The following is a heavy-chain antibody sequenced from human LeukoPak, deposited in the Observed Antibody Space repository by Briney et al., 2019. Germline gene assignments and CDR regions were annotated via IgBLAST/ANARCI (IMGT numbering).Heavy chain of an antibody. J-gene: IGHJ4*02. Sequence: GGSLRLSCAASGFTFSHYAMHWVRQAPGKGLEWVAVTWYDGSHDTYTDSVKGRFTVSRDNFKNALHLQMNSLRVEDTAVYYCAKEGDYCSSSGCHKRGIDYWGQGTLVTVSS. D-gene: IGHD2-2*01. V-gene: IGHV3-33*06. CDR2: TWYDGSHD. CDR3: AKEGDYCSSSGCHKRGIDY. CDR1: GFTFSHYA.